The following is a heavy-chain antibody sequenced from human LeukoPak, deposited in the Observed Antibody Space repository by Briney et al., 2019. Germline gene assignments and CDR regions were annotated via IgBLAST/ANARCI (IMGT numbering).Heavy chain of an antibody. J-gene: IGHJ4*02. D-gene: IGHD6-13*01. V-gene: IGHV3-74*01. Sequence: GGSLRLSCAASGFTFSRYWMHWVRQAPGKGLVWVSRINSDGSSISYADSVKGRFTVSRDNAKNTLYVQMNSLRVEDTAVYYCARVGAATADYWGQGTLVTVSS. CDR2: INSDGSSI. CDR3: ARVGAATADY. CDR1: GFTFSRYW.